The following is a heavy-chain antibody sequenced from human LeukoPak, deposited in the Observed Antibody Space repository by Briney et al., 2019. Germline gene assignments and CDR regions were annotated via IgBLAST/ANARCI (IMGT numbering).Heavy chain of an antibody. D-gene: IGHD5-18*01. CDR2: ISGSGDTT. CDR1: GFPFSSYA. J-gene: IGHJ4*02. CDR3: AKDPLNTVMVSPTFDC. V-gene: IGHV3-23*01. Sequence: GGSLRLSCVVSGFPFSSYAMSWVRQAPGKGLEWVPGISGSGDTTYYAASVKGRFTVSRDTSKNTLFLQMNSLRVEDTAVYYCAKDPLNTVMVSPTFDCWGQGTLVTVSS.